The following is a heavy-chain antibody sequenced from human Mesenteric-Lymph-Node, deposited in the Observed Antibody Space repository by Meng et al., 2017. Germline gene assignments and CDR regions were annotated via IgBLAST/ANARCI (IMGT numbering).Heavy chain of an antibody. V-gene: IGHV1-69*05. CDR3: ARGHQFSVVITATVYRMDV. CDR2: IMPVFRKT. D-gene: IGHD2-15*01. J-gene: IGHJ6*02. Sequence: SVQDSCKASRGTFSNYAINWVRQAPGQGLEWMGGIMPVFRKTDDAQKFQGRVTINKDESTTSVYMELRSLTSEDTAVYYCARGHQFSVVITATVYRMDVWARGPS. CDR1: RGTFSNYA.